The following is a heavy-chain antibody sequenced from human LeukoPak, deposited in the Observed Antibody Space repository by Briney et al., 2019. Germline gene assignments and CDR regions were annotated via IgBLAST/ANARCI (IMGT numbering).Heavy chain of an antibody. J-gene: IGHJ3*01. CDR2: IYYSGST. V-gene: IGHV4-31*03. CDR3: ARDRGRGSYGPRNAFDV. D-gene: IGHD1-26*01. CDR1: GGSISSGGYY. Sequence: SETLSLTCTVSGGSISSGGYYWSWIRQHPGKGLEWIGYIYYSGSTYYNPSLKSRVTISVDTSKNQFSLKLSSVTAADTAVYYCARDRGRGSYGPRNAFDVWGQGTMVTVSS.